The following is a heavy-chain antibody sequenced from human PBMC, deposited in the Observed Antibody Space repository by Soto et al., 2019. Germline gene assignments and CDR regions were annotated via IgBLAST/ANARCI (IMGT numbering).Heavy chain of an antibody. CDR3: ARELHCSSTSCYEWDAFDI. J-gene: IGHJ3*02. D-gene: IGHD2-2*01. CDR2: IYSGGST. CDR1: GFTVSSNY. Sequence: EVQLVESGGGLVQPGGSLRLSCAASGFTVSSNYMSWVRQAPGKGLEWVSVIYSGGSTYYADSVKGRFTISRDNSKNTLYLQMNSLRAEDTAVYYCARELHCSSTSCYEWDAFDIWGQGTMVTVSS. V-gene: IGHV3-66*01.